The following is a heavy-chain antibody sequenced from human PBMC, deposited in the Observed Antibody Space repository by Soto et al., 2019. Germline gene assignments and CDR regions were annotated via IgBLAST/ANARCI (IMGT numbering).Heavy chain of an antibody. J-gene: IGHJ6*03. V-gene: IGHV3-33*01. CDR2: IWYDGSNK. CDR3: AREREGNIVVVPASRGSYYYYYMDV. Sequence: GGSLRLSCAASGFTFSSYGMHWVRQAPGKGLEWVAVIWYDGSNKYYADSVKGRFTISRDNSKNTLYLQMNSLRAEDTAVYYCAREREGNIVVVPASRGSYYYYYMDVWGKGTTVTVSS. D-gene: IGHD2-2*01. CDR1: GFTFSSYG.